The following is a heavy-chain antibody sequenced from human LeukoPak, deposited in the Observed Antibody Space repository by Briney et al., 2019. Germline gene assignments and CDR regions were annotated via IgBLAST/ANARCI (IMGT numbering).Heavy chain of an antibody. CDR2: ISGSGGST. D-gene: IGHD2-15*01. CDR1: GFTFSSYA. J-gene: IGHJ4*02. Sequence: PGGSLRLSCAASGFTFSSYAMSWVRQAPGEGLEWVSAISGSGGSTYYADSVKGRFTISRDNSKNTLYLQMNSLRGEDTAVYYCARDRRGVAAATSDSYYFDYWGQGTLVTVSS. CDR3: ARDRRGVAAATSDSYYFDY. V-gene: IGHV3-23*01.